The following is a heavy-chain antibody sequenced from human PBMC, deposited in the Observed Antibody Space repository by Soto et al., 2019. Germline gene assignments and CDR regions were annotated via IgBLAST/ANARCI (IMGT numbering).Heavy chain of an antibody. Sequence: PSETLSLTCTVSGGSISSYYWSWIRQPPGKGLEWIGYIYYSGSTNYNPSLKSRVTISVDTSKNQFSLKLSSVTAADTAVYYCARHGGTTGSAFDIWGQGTMVTV. D-gene: IGHD1-1*01. CDR2: IYYSGST. J-gene: IGHJ3*02. V-gene: IGHV4-59*08. CDR3: ARHGGTTGSAFDI. CDR1: GGSISSYY.